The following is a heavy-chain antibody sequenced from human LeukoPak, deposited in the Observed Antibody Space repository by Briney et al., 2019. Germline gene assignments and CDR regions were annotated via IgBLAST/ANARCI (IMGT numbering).Heavy chain of an antibody. V-gene: IGHV4-38-2*01. J-gene: IGHJ4*02. D-gene: IGHD6-19*01. Sequence: SETLSLTCAVSGYSISSGYYWGWIRQPPGKGLEWIGSIYHSGSTYYNPSLKSRVTISVDTSKNQFSLKLSSVTAADTAVHYCARPIAVAGPVDYWGQGTLVTVSS. CDR1: GYSISSGYY. CDR3: ARPIAVAGPVDY. CDR2: IYHSGST.